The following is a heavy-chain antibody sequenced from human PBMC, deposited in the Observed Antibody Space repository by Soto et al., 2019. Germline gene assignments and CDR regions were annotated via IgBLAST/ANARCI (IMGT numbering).Heavy chain of an antibody. V-gene: IGHV4-31*03. J-gene: IGHJ4*02. D-gene: IGHD3-22*01. CDR2: IYYSGST. CDR3: AKAYDSSGYSDY. CDR1: GGYIISGGHY. Sequence: PSETLSLTCTVSGGYIISGGHYWSWIRQHPGKGLEWIGYIYYSGSTYYNPSLKSRVTISVDTSKNQFSLKLSSVTAADTAVYYCAKAYDSSGYSDYWGQGTPVTVSS.